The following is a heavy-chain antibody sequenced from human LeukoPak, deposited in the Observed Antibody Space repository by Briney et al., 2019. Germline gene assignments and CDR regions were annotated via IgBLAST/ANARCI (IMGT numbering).Heavy chain of an antibody. CDR2: ISAYNGNT. Sequence: ASVTVSCKASGYTFTSYGISWVRQAPGQGLEWMGWISAYNGNTNYAQKLQGRVTMTTDTSTSTAYMELRSLRSDDTAVYYCARGAVDFGTAYYYYYMDVWGKGTTVTVSS. CDR1: GYTFTSYG. CDR3: ARGAVDFGTAYYYYYMDV. V-gene: IGHV1-18*01. D-gene: IGHD3/OR15-3a*01. J-gene: IGHJ6*03.